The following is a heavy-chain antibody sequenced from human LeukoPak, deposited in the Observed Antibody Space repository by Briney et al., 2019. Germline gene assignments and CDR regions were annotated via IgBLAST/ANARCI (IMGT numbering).Heavy chain of an antibody. CDR2: SYYSGST. J-gene: IGHJ6*02. D-gene: IGHD1-7*01. CDR1: GGPISQSY. Sequence: TLSLRCTVSGGPISQSYRSWIRQPPRRGLEGSGYSYYSGSTNYYPSLKSRVTISVDPSKNQLSLKLSSVTAPDRAVYYCARVPGTGTLLSYDMDVWGQAPTV. V-gene: IGHV4-59*13. CDR3: ARVPGTGTLLSYDMDV.